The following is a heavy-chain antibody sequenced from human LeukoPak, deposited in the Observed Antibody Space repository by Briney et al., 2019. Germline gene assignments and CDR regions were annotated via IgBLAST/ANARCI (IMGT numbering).Heavy chain of an antibody. V-gene: IGHV4-39*07. CDR2: IYYSGTT. Sequence: SETLSLTCTVSGGSINSSSYYWGWIRQPPGKGLEWIGSIYYSGTTYYNPSLKSRVTISVDTSKNQFSLKLSSVTAADTAVYYCTRETYSSSWSQPYYFDYWGQGTLVTVSS. CDR3: TRETYSSSWSQPYYFDY. D-gene: IGHD6-13*01. J-gene: IGHJ4*02. CDR1: GGSINSSSYY.